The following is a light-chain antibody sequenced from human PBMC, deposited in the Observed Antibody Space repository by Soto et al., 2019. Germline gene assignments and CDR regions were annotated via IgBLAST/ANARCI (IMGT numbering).Light chain of an antibody. V-gene: IGKV3-20*01. Sequence: IVLTQSPATLSVSPGERATLSCRASHRLSTNLAWYQQKPGQAPRLPIYGASSRATGIPDRFSGSGSGTDFTLTISRLEPEDFAVYYCQQYGSSLFTFGPGTKVDIK. J-gene: IGKJ3*01. CDR1: HRLSTN. CDR3: QQYGSSLFT. CDR2: GAS.